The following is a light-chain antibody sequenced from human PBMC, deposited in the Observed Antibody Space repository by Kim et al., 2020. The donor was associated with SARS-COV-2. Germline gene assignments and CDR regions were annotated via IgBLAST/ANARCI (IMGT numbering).Light chain of an antibody. V-gene: IGKV4-1*01. CDR3: QQYYSTPLT. J-gene: IGKJ4*01. Sequence: DIVMTQSPDSLAVSLGERATINCKSSQSVLYSSNNKNYLAWYQQKPGHPPKLLIYWASTRESGVPDRFSGSGSGTDFTLTISSLQAEDVAVYYCQQYYSTPLTFGGGTKLEI. CDR2: WAS. CDR1: QSVLYSSNNKNY.